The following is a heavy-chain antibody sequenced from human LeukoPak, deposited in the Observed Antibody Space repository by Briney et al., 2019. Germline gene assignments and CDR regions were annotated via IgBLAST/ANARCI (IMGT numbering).Heavy chain of an antibody. CDR2: IYYSGST. CDR3: ARAPSYDFWSGYYIDY. Sequence: SWVRQAPGKGLEWIGYIYYSGSTYYNPSLKSRVTISVDTSKNQFSLKLSSVTAADTAVYYCARAPSYDFWSGYYIDYWGQGTLVTVSS. D-gene: IGHD3-3*01. V-gene: IGHV4-30-4*01. J-gene: IGHJ4*02.